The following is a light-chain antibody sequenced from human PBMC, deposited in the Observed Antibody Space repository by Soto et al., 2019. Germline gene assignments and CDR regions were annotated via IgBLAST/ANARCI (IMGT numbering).Light chain of an antibody. Sequence: QSALTQPPSASGSPGQSVTISCTGTSSTIGDFNSVSWYQHHPDKAPKLVIYEVNKRPSGVPDRFSGSKSGNTASLTVSGLQAEDEADYYCSSYAGSNCLFGGGTKLTVL. J-gene: IGLJ2*01. CDR1: SSTIGDFNS. V-gene: IGLV2-8*01. CDR2: EVN. CDR3: SSYAGSNCL.